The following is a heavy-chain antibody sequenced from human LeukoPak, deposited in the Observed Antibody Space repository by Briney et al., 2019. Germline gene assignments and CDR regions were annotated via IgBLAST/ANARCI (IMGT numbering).Heavy chain of an antibody. V-gene: IGHV3-21*01. CDR1: GFTFSSYS. J-gene: IGHJ4*02. CDR2: ISSSSSYI. Sequence: GGSLRLSCAASGFTFSSYSRNWVRQAPGKGLEWVSSISSSSSYIYYAYSVKGRFTIYSDNAKNSVYLQMNSLRAEDRAVYSCARDTVTKSWGKGTMVTVSS. CDR3: ARDTVTKS. D-gene: IGHD4-17*01.